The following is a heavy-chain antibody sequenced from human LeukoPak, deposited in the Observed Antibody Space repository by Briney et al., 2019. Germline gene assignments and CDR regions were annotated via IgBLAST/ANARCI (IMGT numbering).Heavy chain of an antibody. J-gene: IGHJ3*02. CDR3: ASYDSSGYDAFDI. CDR2: ISGSGGST. Sequence: GGSLRLSCAASGFTFSSYAMSWVRQAPGKGLEWVSAISGSGGSTYYADSVKGRFTISRDNAKNSLYLQMNSLRAKDTAVYYCASYDSSGYDAFDIWGQGTMVTVSS. D-gene: IGHD3-22*01. V-gene: IGHV3-23*01. CDR1: GFTFSSYA.